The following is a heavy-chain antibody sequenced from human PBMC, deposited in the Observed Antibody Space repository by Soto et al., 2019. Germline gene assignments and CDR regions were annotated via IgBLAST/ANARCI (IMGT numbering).Heavy chain of an antibody. CDR1: GFSLSTSGVG. CDR3: AHRPVCQRGVYSSSCESFDY. V-gene: IGHV2-5*02. D-gene: IGHD6-13*01. J-gene: IGHJ4*02. Sequence: SGPTLVNPTQTLTLTCTFSGFSLSTSGVGVGWIRQPPGKALEWLALIYWDDDKRYSPSLKSMLTITKDTSKNQVVLTMTNMDPVDTATYYCAHRPVCQRGVYSSSCESFDYWGQGTLVTVSS. CDR2: IYWDDDK.